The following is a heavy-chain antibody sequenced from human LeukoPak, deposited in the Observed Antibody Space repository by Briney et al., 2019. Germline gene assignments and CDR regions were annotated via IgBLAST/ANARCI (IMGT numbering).Heavy chain of an antibody. CDR1: GFTFSSYA. CDR2: ISSSSYI. CDR3: AKNRELNLGSSWYLNWFDP. Sequence: GGSLRLSCAASGFTFSSYAVSWVRQAPGKGLEWVSSISSSSYIYYADSVKGRFTISRDNAKNSLYLQMNSLRAEDTAVYYCAKNRELNLGSSWYLNWFDPWGQGTLVTVSS. V-gene: IGHV3-21*04. J-gene: IGHJ5*02. D-gene: IGHD6-13*01.